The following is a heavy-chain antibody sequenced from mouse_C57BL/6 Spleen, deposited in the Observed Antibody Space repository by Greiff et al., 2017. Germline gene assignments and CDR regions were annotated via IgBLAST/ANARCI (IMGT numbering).Heavy chain of an antibody. CDR1: GYSFTDYN. D-gene: IGHD2-3*01. J-gene: IGHJ4*01. Sequence: VQLKQSGPELVKPGASVKISCKASGYSFTDYNMNWVKQSHGKSLEWIGVINPNHGTTSYNQKFKGKATLTVDQSSSTDYMQLNSLTSEDSAVYYCARRRIYDGYYYAMDYWGQGTSVTVSS. CDR3: ARRRIYDGYYYAMDY. CDR2: INPNHGTT. V-gene: IGHV1-39*01.